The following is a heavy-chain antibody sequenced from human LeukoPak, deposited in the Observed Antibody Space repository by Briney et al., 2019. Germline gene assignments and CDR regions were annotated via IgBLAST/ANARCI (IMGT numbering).Heavy chain of an antibody. CDR1: GGSISSGGYY. Sequence: SQTLSLTCGVSGGSISSGGYYWSWIRQHPGKGLEWIGYIYYSGSTYYNPSLKSRVTISVDTSKNQFSLKLSSVTAADTAVYYCAREIVGNNAFDIWGQGTMVTVSS. V-gene: IGHV4-31*11. CDR2: IYYSGST. J-gene: IGHJ3*02. CDR3: AREIVGNNAFDI. D-gene: IGHD2-21*01.